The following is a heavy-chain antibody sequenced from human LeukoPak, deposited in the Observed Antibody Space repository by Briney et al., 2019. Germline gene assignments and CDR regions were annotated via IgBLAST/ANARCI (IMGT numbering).Heavy chain of an antibody. Sequence: PGGSLRLSCAASGFTFSDYYMSWIRQAPGTGLQWVSYISSSGSTIYYADSVKGRFTISRDNAKNSLYLQMNSLRAEDTAVYYCARDLSPYDSSGYYFDALDMWGQGTMVTVSS. CDR2: ISSSGSTI. CDR3: ARDLSPYDSSGYYFDALDM. CDR1: GFTFSDYY. J-gene: IGHJ3*02. V-gene: IGHV3-11*01. D-gene: IGHD3-22*01.